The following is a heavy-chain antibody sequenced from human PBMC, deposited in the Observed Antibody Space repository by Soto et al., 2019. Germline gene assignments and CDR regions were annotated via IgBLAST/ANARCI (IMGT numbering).Heavy chain of an antibody. V-gene: IGHV1-18*01. J-gene: IGHJ4*02. Sequence: EASVKVSCKASGYTFSSYFISWVRQAPGQGLEWMGWISAYNGNTNYAQNLQGRVTMTTDTSTSTAYMELRSLRSDDTAVYYCARAGGRTRTEALDYWGQGTLVTVSS. D-gene: IGHD1-1*01. CDR2: ISAYNGNT. CDR1: GYTFSSYF. CDR3: ARAGGRTRTEALDY.